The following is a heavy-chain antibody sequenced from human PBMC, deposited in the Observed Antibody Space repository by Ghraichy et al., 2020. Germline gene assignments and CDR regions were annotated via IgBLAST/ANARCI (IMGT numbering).Heavy chain of an antibody. CDR1: GGSFSGYY. CDR2: INHSGST. Sequence: SETLSLTCAVYGGSFSGYYWSWIRQPPGKGLEWIGEINHSGSTNYNPSLKSRVTISVDTSKNQFSLKLSSVTAADTAVYYCARGGHGDYVTWKRAFYYYYGMDVWGQGTTVTVSS. CDR3: ARGGHGDYVTWKRAFYYYYGMDV. J-gene: IGHJ6*02. V-gene: IGHV4-34*01. D-gene: IGHD4-17*01.